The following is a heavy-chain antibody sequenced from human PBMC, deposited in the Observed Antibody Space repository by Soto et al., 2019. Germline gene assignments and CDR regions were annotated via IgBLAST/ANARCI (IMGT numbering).Heavy chain of an antibody. J-gene: IGHJ5*02. V-gene: IGHV6-1*01. CDR2: TYFRSKWYN. CDR3: AKGDNLGPKTGYAFDP. CDR1: GDSVSSNTAS. Sequence: SQTLSLTCAISGDSVSSNTASWNWIRQSPSRGLEWLGRTYFRSKWYNNYAVSVKSRIIINPDTSNNQFSLQLNSVTPEDTAVYFCAKGDNLGPKTGYAFDPWGQGIMVTVSS. D-gene: IGHD5-12*01.